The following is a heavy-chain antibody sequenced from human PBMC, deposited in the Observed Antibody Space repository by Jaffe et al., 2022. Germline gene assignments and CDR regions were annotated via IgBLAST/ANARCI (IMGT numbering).Heavy chain of an antibody. CDR1: GYTFTSYD. J-gene: IGHJ6*03. D-gene: IGHD2-15*01. Sequence: QVQLVQSGAEVKKPGASVKVSCKASGYTFTSYDINWVRQATGQGLEWMGWMNPNSGNTGYAQKFQGRVTMTRNTSISTAYMELSSLRSEDTAVYYCARGVRRGYCSGGSCPGGYYYYYYMDVWGKGTTVTVSS. CDR2: MNPNSGNT. V-gene: IGHV1-8*01. CDR3: ARGVRRGYCSGGSCPGGYYYYYYMDV.